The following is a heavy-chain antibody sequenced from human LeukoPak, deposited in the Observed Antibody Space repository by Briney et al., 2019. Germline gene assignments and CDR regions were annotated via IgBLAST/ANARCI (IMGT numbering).Heavy chain of an antibody. D-gene: IGHD2-2*01. J-gene: IGHJ6*02. CDR1: GYALTELS. Sequence: ASVKVSRKVSGYALTELSMHWVRQAPGKGLEWMGGFDPEDGETIYAQKFQGRVTMTEDTSTDTAYMELSSLRSEDTAVYYCATAQLRKYYYYGMDVWGQGTTVTVSS. V-gene: IGHV1-24*01. CDR2: FDPEDGET. CDR3: ATAQLRKYYYYGMDV.